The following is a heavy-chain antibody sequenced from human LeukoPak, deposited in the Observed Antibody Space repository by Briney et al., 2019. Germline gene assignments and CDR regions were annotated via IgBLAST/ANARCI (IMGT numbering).Heavy chain of an antibody. D-gene: IGHD6-13*01. V-gene: IGHV1-2*02. CDR1: EYTFTGYY. Sequence: ASVKVSCKASEYTFTGYYMHWVRQAPGQGLEWMGWINPNSGGTNYAQKFQGRVTMTRDTSISTAYMELSRLRSDDTAVYYCARAQQLVPGLNYYYYGMDVWGQGTTVTVSS. CDR2: INPNSGGT. CDR3: ARAQQLVPGLNYYYYGMDV. J-gene: IGHJ6*02.